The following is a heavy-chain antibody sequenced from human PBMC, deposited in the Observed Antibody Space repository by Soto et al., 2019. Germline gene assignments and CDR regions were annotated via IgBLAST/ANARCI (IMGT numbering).Heavy chain of an antibody. CDR2: ISGSGGST. J-gene: IGHJ4*02. D-gene: IGHD4-17*01. CDR1: GFTFSSYA. V-gene: IGHV3-23*01. Sequence: GGSLRLSCAASGFTFSSYAMSWVRQAPGKGLEWVSAISGSGGSTYYADSVKGRFTISRDNSKNTLYLQMNSLRAEDTAVYYCANDYGDYPSGHDYWGQGTLVTVSS. CDR3: ANDYGDYPSGHDY.